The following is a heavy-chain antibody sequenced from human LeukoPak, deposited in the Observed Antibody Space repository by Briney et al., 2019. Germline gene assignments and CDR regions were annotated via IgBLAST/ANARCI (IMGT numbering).Heavy chain of an antibody. CDR3: ARGQGIGCSSTSCYVPVRYFDY. V-gene: IGHV4-34*01. J-gene: IGHJ4*02. Sequence: SETLSLTCAVYGGSFSGYYWSWIRQPPPKGLEWIGEINHIGSTNYNQSLTLRVTISVDTSKNQFSLKLSSVTAADTAVYYCARGQGIGCSSTSCYVPVRYFDYWGQGTLVTVSS. D-gene: IGHD2-2*01. CDR2: INHIGST. CDR1: GGSFSGYY.